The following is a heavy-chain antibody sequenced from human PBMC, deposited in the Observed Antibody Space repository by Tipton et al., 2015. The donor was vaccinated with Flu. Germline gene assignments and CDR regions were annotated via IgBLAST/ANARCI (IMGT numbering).Heavy chain of an antibody. Sequence: LSLTCTVSGYSISSGYYWGWIRQPPGKGLEWIGSIYHSGSTYYNPSLKSRVTISVDTSKNQFSLKLSSVTAADTAVYYCARALSGYYFYAFDIWGQGTMVTVSS. CDR3: ARALSGYYFYAFDI. J-gene: IGHJ3*02. D-gene: IGHD3-22*01. CDR1: GYSISSGYY. CDR2: IYHSGST. V-gene: IGHV4-38-2*02.